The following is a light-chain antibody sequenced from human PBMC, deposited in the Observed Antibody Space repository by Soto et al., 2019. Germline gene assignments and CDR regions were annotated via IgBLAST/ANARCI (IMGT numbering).Light chain of an antibody. CDR2: DAS. Sequence: DIQMTQSPSTLSASVGDRVTITCRASQSISSWLAWYQQKPGKAPKLLIYDASSLESGVPSRFSGSGSGTEFTLTISGLQPDDFATYYCQQYNSYSRGTFGQGTRLEIK. J-gene: IGKJ5*01. V-gene: IGKV1-5*01. CDR3: QQYNSYSRGT. CDR1: QSISSW.